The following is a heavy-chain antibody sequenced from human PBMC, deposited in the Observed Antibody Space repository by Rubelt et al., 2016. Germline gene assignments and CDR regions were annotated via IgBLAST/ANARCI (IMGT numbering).Heavy chain of an antibody. J-gene: IGHJ4*02. V-gene: IGHV3-66*01. CDR1: GFTVSSNY. CDR2: IYSGGST. D-gene: IGHD7-27*01. Sequence: EVQLVESGGGLVQPGGSLRLSCAASGFTVSSNYMSWVRQAPGKGLEWVSVIYSGGSTYYADSVKGRLTISRGNSKNTRYLQMTSLRAEDTAVYYCARNWGFDYWGQGTLVTVSS. CDR3: ARNWGFDY.